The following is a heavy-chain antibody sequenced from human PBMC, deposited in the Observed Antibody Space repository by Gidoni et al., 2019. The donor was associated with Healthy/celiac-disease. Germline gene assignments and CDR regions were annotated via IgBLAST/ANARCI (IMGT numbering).Heavy chain of an antibody. V-gene: IGHV1-2*04. CDR2: INPNSGGT. J-gene: IGHJ6*02. Sequence: QVQLVQSGAEVKKPGASVKVSCKASGYTFTGYYMHWVRQAPGQGLEWMGWINPNSGGTNYAQKFQGWDTMTRDTSISTAYMERSRLRSDDTAVYYCARALAAAGNPTLYYYYGMDVWGQGTTVTVSS. CDR3: ARALAAAGNPTLYYYYGMDV. D-gene: IGHD6-13*01. CDR1: GYTFTGYY.